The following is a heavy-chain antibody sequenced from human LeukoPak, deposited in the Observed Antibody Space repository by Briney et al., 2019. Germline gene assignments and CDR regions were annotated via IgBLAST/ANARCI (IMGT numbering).Heavy chain of an antibody. Sequence: GGSLRLSCAASGFTFSSYAMSWVRQAPGKGLEWVSAISGSGGSTYYADSVKGRFTISRDNSKNTLYLQMNSLRAEDTAVYYCAKDQQQLVLHYYYYHGMDVWGKGTTVTVSS. D-gene: IGHD6-13*01. J-gene: IGHJ6*04. V-gene: IGHV3-23*01. CDR3: AKDQQQLVLHYYYYHGMDV. CDR1: GFTFSSYA. CDR2: ISGSGGST.